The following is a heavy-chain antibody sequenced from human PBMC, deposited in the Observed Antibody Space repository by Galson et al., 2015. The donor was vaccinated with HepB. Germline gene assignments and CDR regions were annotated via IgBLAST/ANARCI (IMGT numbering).Heavy chain of an antibody. J-gene: IGHJ4*02. CDR1: GFTFSSYW. D-gene: IGHD1-26*01. V-gene: IGHV3-7*01. Sequence: SLRLSCAASGFTFSSYWMSWVRQAPGKGLEWVANIQQDGTEKYYVDSVKGRFTISRDNAKNSLYLQMNSLRAEDTAVYYCARDGVGATVYDYWGQGTLVTVSS. CDR3: ARDGVGATVYDY. CDR2: IQQDGTEK.